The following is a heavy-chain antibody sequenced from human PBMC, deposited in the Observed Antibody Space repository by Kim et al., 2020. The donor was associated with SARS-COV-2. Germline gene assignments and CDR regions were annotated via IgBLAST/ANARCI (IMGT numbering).Heavy chain of an antibody. V-gene: IGHV6-1*01. D-gene: IGHD1-1*01. CDR2: TYYVSKWFN. CDR1: GDSVSSNTAA. CDR3: AREELIPDAFGI. J-gene: IGHJ3*02. Sequence: SQTLSLTCAISGDSVSSNTAAWNWIRQSPSRGLEWLGRTYYVSKWFNDYAAFVKSRISVNPDTSRNEFSLQLTSVTPEDTAVYYCAREELIPDAFGIWGPGTTVTVSS.